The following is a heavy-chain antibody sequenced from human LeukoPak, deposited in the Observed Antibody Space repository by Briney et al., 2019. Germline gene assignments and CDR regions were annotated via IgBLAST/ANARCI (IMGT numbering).Heavy chain of an antibody. Sequence: WASVKVSCKASGYTFTSYDINWVRQATGQGLEWMGWMNPNSGNTGYAQKFQGRVTMTRNTSISTAYMELSSLRSEDTAVYYCAGGLSVVAATSPQSDYWGQGTLVTVSS. CDR2: MNPNSGNT. V-gene: IGHV1-8*01. CDR1: GYTFTSYD. CDR3: AGGLSVVAATSPQSDY. D-gene: IGHD2-15*01. J-gene: IGHJ4*02.